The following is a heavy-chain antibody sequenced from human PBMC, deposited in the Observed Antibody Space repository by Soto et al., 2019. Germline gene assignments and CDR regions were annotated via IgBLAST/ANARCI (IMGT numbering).Heavy chain of an antibody. Sequence: QVQLQESGPGLVKPSETLSLTCTVSGGSISSYYWSWIRQPAGKGLEWIGRIYTSGSTNYNPSLKSRVTMSVDTSKNQFSLKLSSVTAADMAVYYCAREPITMVRVYYFDYWGQGTLVTVSS. J-gene: IGHJ4*02. CDR3: AREPITMVRVYYFDY. CDR2: IYTSGST. CDR1: GGSISSYY. V-gene: IGHV4-4*07. D-gene: IGHD3-10*01.